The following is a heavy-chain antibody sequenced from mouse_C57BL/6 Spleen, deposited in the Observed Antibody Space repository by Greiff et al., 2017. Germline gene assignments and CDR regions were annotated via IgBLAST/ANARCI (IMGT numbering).Heavy chain of an antibody. CDR2: IYPGDGDT. Sequence: VQLKESGPELVKPGASVKISCKASGYAFSSSWMNWVKQRPGKGLEWIGRIYPGDGDTNYNGKFKGKATLTADKSSSTAYMQLSSLTSEDSAVYFCARVRGSSFSLDYWGQGTTLTVSS. J-gene: IGHJ2*01. V-gene: IGHV1-82*01. D-gene: IGHD1-1*01. CDR3: ARVRGSSFSLDY. CDR1: GYAFSSSW.